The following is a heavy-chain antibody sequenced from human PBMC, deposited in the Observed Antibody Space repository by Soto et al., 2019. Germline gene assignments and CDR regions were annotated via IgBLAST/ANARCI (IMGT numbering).Heavy chain of an antibody. CDR3: ARDKGSNTYYYGSGSYAAFDI. V-gene: IGHV1-18*01. D-gene: IGHD3-10*01. CDR1: GYTFTSYG. CDR2: ISAYNGNT. Sequence: VASVKVSCKASGYTFTSYGISCVRQAPGQGLEWMGWISAYNGNTNYAQKLQGRVTMTTDTSTSTAYMELRSLRSDDTAVYYCARDKGSNTYYYGSGSYAAFDIWGQGTMVTVSS. J-gene: IGHJ3*02.